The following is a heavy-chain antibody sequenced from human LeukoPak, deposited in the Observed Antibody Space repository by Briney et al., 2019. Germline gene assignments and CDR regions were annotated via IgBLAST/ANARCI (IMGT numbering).Heavy chain of an antibody. V-gene: IGHV3-7*01. Sequence: GGSLRLSCAASGFTFSSYWMSWVRQAPGKGLEWVANIKQDGSEKYYVDSVKGRFTISRDNAKNSLYLQMNSLRAEDTAVYYCARDQSVVVPAAKDYWGQGTLVTVSS. J-gene: IGHJ4*02. D-gene: IGHD2-2*01. CDR2: IKQDGSEK. CDR3: ARDQSVVVPAAKDY. CDR1: GFTFSSYW.